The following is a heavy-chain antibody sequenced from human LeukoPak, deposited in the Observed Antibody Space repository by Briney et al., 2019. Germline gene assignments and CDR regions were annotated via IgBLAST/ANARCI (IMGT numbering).Heavy chain of an antibody. D-gene: IGHD3-22*01. V-gene: IGHV1-2*02. J-gene: IGHJ4*02. CDR1: GYTFTGYY. CDR3: ARAADSSGYYYNYLYFDY. Sequence: ASVKVSCKASGYTFTGYYMHWVRQAPGQGLEWMGWINPNSGGTNYAQKFQGRVTMTRDTSISTAYMELSRLRSDDSAVYYCARAADSSGYYYNYLYFDYWGQGTLVTVSS. CDR2: INPNSGGT.